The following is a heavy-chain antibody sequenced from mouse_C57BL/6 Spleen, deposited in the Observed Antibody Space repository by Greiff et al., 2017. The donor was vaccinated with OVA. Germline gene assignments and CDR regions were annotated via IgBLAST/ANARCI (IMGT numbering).Heavy chain of an antibody. Sequence: VQLKESGPGLVKPSQSLSLTCSVTGYSITSGYYWHWIRQFPGNKLEWMGYISYDGSNNYNPSLKNRISITRDTSKNQFFLKLNSVTTEDTATYYCARGISAGYFDYWGQGTTLTVSS. D-gene: IGHD6-1*01. CDR2: ISYDGSN. CDR3: ARGISAGYFDY. V-gene: IGHV3-6*01. J-gene: IGHJ2*01. CDR1: GYSITSGYY.